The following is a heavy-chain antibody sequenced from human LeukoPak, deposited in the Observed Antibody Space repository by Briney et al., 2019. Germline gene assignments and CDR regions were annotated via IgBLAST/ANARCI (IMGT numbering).Heavy chain of an antibody. J-gene: IGHJ4*02. D-gene: IGHD6-13*01. CDR1: GFTFSSYA. CDR3: TTEIADYFDY. V-gene: IGHV3-15*01. Sequence: GGSLRLSCAASGFTFSSYAMSWVRQAPGKGLEWVGRIKSKTDGGTTDYAAPVKGRFTISRDDSKNTLYLQMNSLKTEDTAVYYCTTEIADYFDYWGQGTLVTVSS. CDR2: IKSKTDGGTT.